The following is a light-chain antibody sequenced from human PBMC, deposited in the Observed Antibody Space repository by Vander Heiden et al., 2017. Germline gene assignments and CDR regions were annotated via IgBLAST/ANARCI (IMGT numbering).Light chain of an antibody. J-gene: IGKJ4*01. V-gene: IGKV1-16*01. CDR3: QQYNTYPLT. Sequence: TQMTQSPSSVSASMGDRVTITCRASQGISKFLVWYQQKPGKATRSLIYETSTLQSGVPSRFSGSGSVTDFTLTITGLQPDDFATYYCQQYNTYPLTFGGGTKVE. CDR1: QGISKF. CDR2: ETS.